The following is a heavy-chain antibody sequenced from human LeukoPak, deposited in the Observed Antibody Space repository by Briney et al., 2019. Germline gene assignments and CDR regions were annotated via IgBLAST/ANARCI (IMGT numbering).Heavy chain of an antibody. Sequence: GGSLRLSRVGSGFTFRSDAMSSVRETPEKGLGFVSGIYENGGNTYYADSVKGRFSISRDISKNTLYLQMDSLRGENTAVYYCAKDFRIGYSAHFDYWGQGALVTVSS. CDR2: IYENGGNT. CDR1: GFTFRSDA. V-gene: IGHV3-23*01. CDR3: AKDFRIGYSAHFDY. D-gene: IGHD2-21*01. J-gene: IGHJ4*02.